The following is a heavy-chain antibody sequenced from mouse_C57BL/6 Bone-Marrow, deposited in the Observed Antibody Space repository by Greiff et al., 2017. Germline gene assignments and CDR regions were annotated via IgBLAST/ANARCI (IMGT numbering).Heavy chain of an antibody. CDR1: GYTFTSYG. Sequence: QVQLKESGAELARPGASVKLSCKASGYTFTSYGISWVKQRTGQGLEWIGEIYPRSGTTYYNEKFKGKATLTADKSSSTAYMELRSLTSEDSAVYFCARMSYYYGSSYWYFDVWGTGTTGTVSS. CDR3: ARMSYYYGSSYWYFDV. D-gene: IGHD1-1*01. J-gene: IGHJ1*03. CDR2: IYPRSGTT. V-gene: IGHV1-81*01.